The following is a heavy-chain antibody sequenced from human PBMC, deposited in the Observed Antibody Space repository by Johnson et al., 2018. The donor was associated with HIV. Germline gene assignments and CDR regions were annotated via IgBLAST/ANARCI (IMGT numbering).Heavy chain of an antibody. J-gene: IGHJ3*02. D-gene: IGHD3-22*01. CDR2: IYSGGRT. V-gene: IGHV3-66*01. CDR3: ARGGGFYYYDSSGYYRRVGAFDI. Sequence: MQLVESGGGLVQPGGSLRLSCAASGFTVSSNYMSWVRQAPGKGLEWVSVIYSGGRTYYADSVKGRFTISRDNSKNTLYLQMNSLSAEDTAVYHCARGGGFYYYDSSGYYRRVGAFDIWGQGTMVTVSS. CDR1: GFTVSSNY.